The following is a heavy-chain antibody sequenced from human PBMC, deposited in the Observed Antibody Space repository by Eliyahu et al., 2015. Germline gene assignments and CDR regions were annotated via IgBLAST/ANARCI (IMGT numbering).Heavy chain of an antibody. D-gene: IGHD2-21*02. CDR1: GYSISSGYY. CDR2: IYHVGIT. V-gene: IGHV4-38-2*01. CDR3: ARAFCAGDCYSPLFYFDY. J-gene: IGHJ4*02. Sequence: QVQLQESGPGLVKPSETLSLTCAVSGYSISSGYYWGWIRQPPGKGLEWIGSIYHVGITYYNPSLKSRVTLSLDTPKNQFSLKLSSVTAADTAVYYCARAFCAGDCYSPLFYFDYWGQGPLVTVSS.